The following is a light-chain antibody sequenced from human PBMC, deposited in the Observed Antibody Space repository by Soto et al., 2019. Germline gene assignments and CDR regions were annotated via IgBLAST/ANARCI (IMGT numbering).Light chain of an antibody. CDR2: GAS. CDR1: QDIRNY. Sequence: DIPMTQSPSSLSASVGDRVTITCRASQDIRNYLVWFQQKPGKAPKSLIYGASGLQIGVPSKFSGSGSGTDFTLTISSLQPEDFATYYCQQYNSYPWTFGQGTKVEIK. J-gene: IGKJ1*01. CDR3: QQYNSYPWT. V-gene: IGKV1-16*02.